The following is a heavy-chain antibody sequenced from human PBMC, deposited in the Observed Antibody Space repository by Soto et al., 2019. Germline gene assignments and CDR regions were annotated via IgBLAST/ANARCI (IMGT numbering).Heavy chain of an antibody. Sequence: RGESLKISCKGSGYSFTSYWISWVRQMPGKGLEWMGRIDPSDSYTNYSPSFQGHVTISADKSISTAYLQWSSLKASDTAMYYCARQASRSSSWYGEYYYYGMDVWGQGTTVTVSS. D-gene: IGHD6-13*01. CDR1: GYSFTSYW. J-gene: IGHJ6*02. CDR2: IDPSDSYT. CDR3: ARQASRSSSWYGEYYYYGMDV. V-gene: IGHV5-10-1*01.